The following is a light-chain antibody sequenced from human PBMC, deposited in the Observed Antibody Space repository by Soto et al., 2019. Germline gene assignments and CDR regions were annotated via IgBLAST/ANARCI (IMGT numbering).Light chain of an antibody. CDR3: MLSYSGPSI. CDR2: DVT. J-gene: IGLJ7*01. Sequence: QTVVTQEPSLTVSPGGTVTLPCGSSTGAVTSGHYPYWFQVKPGQAPRTLLDDVTNKHSWTPARFSGSLLGGKAALTLSGAHPEDEADYYCMLSYSGPSIFGRGTQLTVL. V-gene: IGLV7-46*01. CDR1: TGAVTSGHY.